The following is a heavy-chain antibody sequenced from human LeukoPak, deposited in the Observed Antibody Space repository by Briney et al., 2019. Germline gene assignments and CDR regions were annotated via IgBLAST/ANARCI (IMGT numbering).Heavy chain of an antibody. CDR3: AKDRDTYNYGSGSYGPGFDY. J-gene: IGHJ4*02. D-gene: IGHD3-10*01. CDR2: FSGSGGST. Sequence: GGSLRLSCAASGFIFYSYAMNWVRQAPGKGLEWVSTFSGSGGSTYYADSVKGRFTISRDNSKNTLYLQMNSLRAEDTAVYYCAKDRDTYNYGSGSYGPGFDYWGQGTLVTVSS. CDR1: GFIFYSYA. V-gene: IGHV3-23*01.